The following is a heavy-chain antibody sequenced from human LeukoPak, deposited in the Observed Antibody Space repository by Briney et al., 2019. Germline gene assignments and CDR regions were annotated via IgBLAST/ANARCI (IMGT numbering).Heavy chain of an antibody. CDR1: GYTFTSYG. J-gene: IGHJ4*02. Sequence: ASVKVSCKASGYTFTSYGISWVRQAPGQGLEWMGWINPNSGGTNYAQKFQGRVTMTRDTSISTAYMELSRLRSDDTAVYYCARGGGTAAMVTLRFDYWGQGTLVTVSS. CDR3: ARGGGTAAMVTLRFDY. CDR2: INPNSGGT. D-gene: IGHD5-18*01. V-gene: IGHV1-2*02.